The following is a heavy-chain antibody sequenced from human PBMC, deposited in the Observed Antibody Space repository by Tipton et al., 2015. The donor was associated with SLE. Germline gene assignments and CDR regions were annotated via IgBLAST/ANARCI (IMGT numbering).Heavy chain of an antibody. D-gene: IGHD5-18*01. J-gene: IGHJ6*02. Sequence: TLSLTCTVSGGSVNSGSLYWNWIRQSPGKGLEWIGYISYSGSTNYNPSLKSRVTISVDMSRNQFFLKIISVTAADTAVYYCAISRTQGYTYLYYGLDVWGQGTTVIVSS. CDR3: AISRTQGYTYLYYGLDV. CDR2: ISYSGST. CDR1: GGSVNSGSLY. V-gene: IGHV4-61*01.